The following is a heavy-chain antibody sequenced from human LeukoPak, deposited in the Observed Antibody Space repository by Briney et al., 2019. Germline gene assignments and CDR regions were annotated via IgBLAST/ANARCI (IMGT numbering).Heavy chain of an antibody. Sequence: RTGGSLRLSCAASGFTFSSYEMNWVRQAPGKGLEWVSSISSSGSTIYYADSVKGRFTISRDNAKNSLYLQMNSLRAEDTAVYYCARDLGSHTGFDYWGQGTLVTVSS. CDR3: ARDLGSHTGFDY. V-gene: IGHV3-48*03. J-gene: IGHJ4*02. CDR2: ISSSGSTI. D-gene: IGHD1-26*01. CDR1: GFTFSSYE.